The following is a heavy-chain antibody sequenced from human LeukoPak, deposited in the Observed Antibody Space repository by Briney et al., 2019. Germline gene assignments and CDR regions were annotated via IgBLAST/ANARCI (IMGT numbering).Heavy chain of an antibody. D-gene: IGHD6-19*01. CDR1: GGSISSYY. CDR3: AKAPVADNWFDP. CDR2: IYYSGST. V-gene: IGHV4-59*12. J-gene: IGHJ5*02. Sequence: SETLSLTCTVSGGSISSYYWSWIRQPPGKGLEWIGYIYYSGSTNYNPSLKSRVTISVDTSKNQFSLKLSSVTAADTAVYYCAKAPVADNWFDPWGQGTQVTVSS.